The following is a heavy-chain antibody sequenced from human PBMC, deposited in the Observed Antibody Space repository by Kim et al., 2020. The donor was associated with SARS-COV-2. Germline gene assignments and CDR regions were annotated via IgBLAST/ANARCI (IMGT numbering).Heavy chain of an antibody. D-gene: IGHD4-17*01. J-gene: IGHJ4*02. CDR2: LRSKADSLPP. Sequence: GGSLRLSCAASGFTFSASAVHWIRQTSGKGLEWVGRLRSKADSLPPLYAAPLKGLFTISRDDSENTAYLQMDSLNTEDTALYYCAMALYGDHVDYWGQGTLVTVSS. CDR1: GFTFSASA. V-gene: IGHV3-73*01. CDR3: AMALYGDHVDY.